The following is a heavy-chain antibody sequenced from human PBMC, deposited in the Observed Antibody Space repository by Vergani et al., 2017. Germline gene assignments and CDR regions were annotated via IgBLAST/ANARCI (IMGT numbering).Heavy chain of an antibody. CDR3: AKARDPNCKGGNVYSYYYGLDL. Sequence: EVHLLESGGHLIQPGGSLRLSCGASGFTFSSYAMTWVRLAPGKGLQWVSAISGSGGNTFYTDSVKGRFTISRDNSKDTLYLQMNSLRVEDTAIYYCAKARDPNCKGGNVYSYYYGLDLWGQGTTVTGSS. CDR2: ISGSGGNT. J-gene: IGHJ6*02. CDR1: GFTFSSYA. D-gene: IGHD4-23*01. V-gene: IGHV3-23*01.